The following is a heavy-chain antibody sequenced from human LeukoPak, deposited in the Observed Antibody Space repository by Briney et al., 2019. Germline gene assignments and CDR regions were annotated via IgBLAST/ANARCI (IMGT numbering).Heavy chain of an antibody. CDR2: INPSGGST. J-gene: IGHJ5*02. V-gene: IGHV1-46*01. Sequence: ASVKVSCKASGYTFTSYYMHWVRQAPGQGLEWMGIINPSGGSTSYAQKFQGRVTMTRDTSTSTVYMELSSLRSEDTAVYYCARDPGVDSSGYYYFAYNWFDPWGQGTLVTVSP. D-gene: IGHD3-22*01. CDR1: GYTFTSYY. CDR3: ARDPGVDSSGYYYFAYNWFDP.